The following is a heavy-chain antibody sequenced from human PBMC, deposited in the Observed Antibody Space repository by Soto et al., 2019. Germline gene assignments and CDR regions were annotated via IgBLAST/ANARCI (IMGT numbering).Heavy chain of an antibody. V-gene: IGHV3-23*01. CDR3: AKGPSYGSGSYYPLFDY. Sequence: GGSLRLSCAASGFTFSSYAMSWVRQAPGKGLEWVSAISGSGGSTYYADSVKGRFTISRDNSKNTLYLQMNSLRAEDTAVYYCAKGPSYGSGSYYPLFDYWGQGTLVTVSS. CDR1: GFTFSSYA. CDR2: ISGSGGST. D-gene: IGHD3-10*01. J-gene: IGHJ4*02.